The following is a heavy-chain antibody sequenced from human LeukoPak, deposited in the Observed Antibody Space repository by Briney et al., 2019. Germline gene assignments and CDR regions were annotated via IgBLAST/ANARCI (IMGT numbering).Heavy chain of an antibody. J-gene: IGHJ6*03. Sequence: KPSETLSLTCTVSGGSSGSYYWSWSRQSPGKELEWIGYIYVTGTRYNPYLQSRVTISVDRSRNQFFLKMSSVTAADTAVYYCARHIGGGIEDMDVWGKGTKVIVSS. CDR3: ARHIGGGIEDMDV. V-gene: IGHV4-59*08. CDR2: IYVTGT. CDR1: GGSSGSYY. D-gene: IGHD3-16*02.